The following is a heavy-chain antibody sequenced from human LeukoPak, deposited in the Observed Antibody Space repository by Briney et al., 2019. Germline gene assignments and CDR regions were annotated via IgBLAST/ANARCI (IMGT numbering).Heavy chain of an antibody. D-gene: IGHD6-13*01. CDR2: IKQDGSEK. V-gene: IGHV3-7*01. CDR1: GFTFSSYW. CDR3: ARKGHSSSWAYYFDY. Sequence: PGGSLGLSCAASGFTFSSYWMSWVRQAPGKGLEWVANIKQDGSEKYYVDSVKGRFTISRDNAKNSLYLQMNSLRAEDTAVYYCARKGHSSSWAYYFDYWGQGTLVTVSS. J-gene: IGHJ4*02.